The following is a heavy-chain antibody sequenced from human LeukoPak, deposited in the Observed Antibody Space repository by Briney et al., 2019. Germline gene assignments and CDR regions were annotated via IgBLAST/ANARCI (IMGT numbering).Heavy chain of an antibody. J-gene: IGHJ4*02. CDR3: ATTILDYGDSEFDY. CDR1: GFTFSSYG. CDR2: ISYDVSNK. V-gene: IGHV3-30*03. D-gene: IGHD4-17*01. Sequence: GGSLRLAWAASGFTFSSYGMHWVRQAPGEWLGWVAVISYDVSNKYYADSVKGRFTISRDNSKNTLHLQMNSLRAEDTAVYYRATTILDYGDSEFDYWGQGTLVTVSS.